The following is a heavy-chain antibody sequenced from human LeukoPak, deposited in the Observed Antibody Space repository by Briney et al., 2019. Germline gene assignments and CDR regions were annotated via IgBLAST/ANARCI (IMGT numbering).Heavy chain of an antibody. Sequence: SETLSLTCTVSGGSISSYYWSWIRQPPGKGLEWIGYIYYSGSTNYNPSLKSRVTISVDTSKNQFSLKLSSVTAADTAVYYCARASSWYSDAFDIWGQGTMVTVSS. CDR1: GGSISSYY. CDR2: IYYSGST. D-gene: IGHD6-13*01. CDR3: ARASSWYSDAFDI. V-gene: IGHV4-59*01. J-gene: IGHJ3*02.